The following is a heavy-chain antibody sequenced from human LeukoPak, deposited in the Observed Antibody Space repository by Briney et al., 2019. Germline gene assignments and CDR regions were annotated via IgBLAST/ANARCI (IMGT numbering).Heavy chain of an antibody. CDR3: AKAPYYYDSSGYPDFDY. Sequence: PGGSLRLSCAASGFTFSSYGMHWVRQAPGKGLEWVAFIRYDGSNKYYADSVKGRFTISRDNSKNTLYLQMNSLRAEDTAVYYCAKAPYYYDSSGYPDFDYWGQGTLVTVSS. V-gene: IGHV3-30*02. D-gene: IGHD3-22*01. CDR2: IRYDGSNK. J-gene: IGHJ4*02. CDR1: GFTFSSYG.